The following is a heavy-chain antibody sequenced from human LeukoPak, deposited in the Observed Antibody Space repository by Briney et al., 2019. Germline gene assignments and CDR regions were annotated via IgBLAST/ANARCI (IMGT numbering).Heavy chain of an antibody. J-gene: IGHJ4*02. V-gene: IGHV3-7*01. D-gene: IGHD3-16*01. CDR2: IEKDGSDI. CDR3: ATNTDYRFDY. Sequence: SWIRQAPGKGLEWVANIEKDGSDIHYADSVRGRFTISRDNTQTSQWLQMNSLRVEDTAIYYCATNTDYRFDYWGQGILVTVSS.